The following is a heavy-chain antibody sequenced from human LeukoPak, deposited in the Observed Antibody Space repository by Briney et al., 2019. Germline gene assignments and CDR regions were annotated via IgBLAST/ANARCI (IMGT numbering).Heavy chain of an antibody. CDR1: QPTFSRYA. CDR2: IIPILGIA. CDR3: ARTYYYDSSGYYTNWFDP. J-gene: IGHJ5*02. Sequence: LVKLSCSASQPTFSRYAIRWVRQAPGHRLKCMRRIIPILGIANYAQKLQGRVTITADKSTSTAYMELSSVRSEDTAVYYCARTYYYDSSGYYTNWFDPWGQGTLVTVSS. V-gene: IGHV1-69*04. D-gene: IGHD3-22*01.